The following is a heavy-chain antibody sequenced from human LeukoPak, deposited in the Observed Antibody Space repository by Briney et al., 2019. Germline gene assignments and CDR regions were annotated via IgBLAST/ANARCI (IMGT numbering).Heavy chain of an antibody. V-gene: IGHV3-23*01. CDR1: GFTFSNYA. Sequence: GGSLRLSCVASGFTFSNYAMSWVRQAPGKGLEWVSTISGRGSTNYADSVKGRFTISRDNSKNTLYVQMTSLRAEDTAIYYCAKDGGSTGYCFVYWGQGALVTVSS. CDR3: AKDGGSTGYCFVY. D-gene: IGHD3-22*01. J-gene: IGHJ4*02. CDR2: ISGRGST.